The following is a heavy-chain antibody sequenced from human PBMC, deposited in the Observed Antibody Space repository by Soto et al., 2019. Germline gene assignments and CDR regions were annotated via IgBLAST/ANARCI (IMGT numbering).Heavy chain of an antibody. CDR3: AREYSSSSSFGY. Sequence: PSETLSLTCTVSGGSVSSGSYYWSWIRQPPGKGLEWIGYIYYSGSTNYNPSPKSRVTISVDTSKNQFSLKLSSVTAADTAVYYCAREYSSSSSFGYWGQGTLV. CDR2: IYYSGST. J-gene: IGHJ4*02. D-gene: IGHD6-6*01. V-gene: IGHV4-61*01. CDR1: GGSVSSGSYY.